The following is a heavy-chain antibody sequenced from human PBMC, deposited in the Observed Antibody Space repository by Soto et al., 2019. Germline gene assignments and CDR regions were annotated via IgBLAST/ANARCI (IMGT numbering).Heavy chain of an antibody. Sequence: PSQTLSLTCAISGDSVSSNSAAWIWIRQSPSRGLEWLGRTYYRSKWYNDYAVSVKSRITINPDTSKNQFSLQLNSVTPEDTAVYYCARDHGVVVAAVYYYGMDVWGQGTTVTVSS. CDR3: ARDHGVVVAAVYYYGMDV. CDR2: TYYRSKWYN. J-gene: IGHJ6*02. D-gene: IGHD2-15*01. CDR1: GDSVSSNSAA. V-gene: IGHV6-1*01.